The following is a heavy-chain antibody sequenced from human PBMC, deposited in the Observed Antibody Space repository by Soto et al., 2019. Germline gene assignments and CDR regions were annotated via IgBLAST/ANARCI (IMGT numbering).Heavy chain of an antibody. Sequence: ASVKVACKASGYTITSYAMHWVRQANRQGLEWMGIINPSGGSTSYAQKFQGRVTMTRNTSISTAYMELSSLRAEDTAVYYCAREREGSGFDPWGQGTLVSVPQ. CDR1: GYTITSYA. CDR3: AREREGSGFDP. CDR2: INPSGGST. J-gene: IGHJ5*02. V-gene: IGHV1-46*01. D-gene: IGHD1-26*01.